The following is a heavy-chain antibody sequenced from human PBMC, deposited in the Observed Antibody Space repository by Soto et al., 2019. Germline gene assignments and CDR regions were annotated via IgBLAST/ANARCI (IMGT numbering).Heavy chain of an antibody. J-gene: IGHJ4*02. V-gene: IGHV3-74*01. Sequence: GGSLRLSCAASGFTFSSYWMHWVRQAPGRGLVWVARLKSDGGSTNYADSVKGRFTISRDNAKNTLYLQMNILRAEDTAVYFCAREAAVAGTVFDYWGQGTLVTVSS. CDR2: LKSDGGST. CDR3: AREAAVAGTVFDY. CDR1: GFTFSSYW. D-gene: IGHD6-19*01.